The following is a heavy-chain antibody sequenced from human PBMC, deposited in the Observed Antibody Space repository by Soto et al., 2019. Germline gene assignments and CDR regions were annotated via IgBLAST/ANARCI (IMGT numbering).Heavy chain of an antibody. CDR1: GYTFTGYY. J-gene: IGHJ4*02. CDR3: ARDRAGFWSGYYTYYFDY. CDR2: INPNSGGT. Sequence: GASVKVSCKASGYTFTGYYMHWVRQAPGQGLEWMGWINPNSGGTNYAQKFQGWVTMTRDTSISTAYMELSRLRSDDTAVYYCARDRAGFWSGYYTYYFDYWGQGTLVTVSS. D-gene: IGHD3-3*01. V-gene: IGHV1-2*04.